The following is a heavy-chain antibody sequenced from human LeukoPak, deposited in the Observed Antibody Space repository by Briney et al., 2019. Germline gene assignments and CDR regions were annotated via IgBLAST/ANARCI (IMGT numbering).Heavy chain of an antibody. CDR2: ICSGDNT. V-gene: IGHV3-66*01. J-gene: IGHJ4*02. CDR1: GFTVSRYY. D-gene: IGHD5-12*01. CDR3: ARDRGSGYDPGYFDY. Sequence: GGSLRLSCAVSGFTVSRYYMSWVRQAPRKGLEWVSIICSGDNTYYADSVKGRFNISRDNSKNTLYLQMNSLRVEDTAVYYCARDRGSGYDPGYFDYWGQGTLVTVSS.